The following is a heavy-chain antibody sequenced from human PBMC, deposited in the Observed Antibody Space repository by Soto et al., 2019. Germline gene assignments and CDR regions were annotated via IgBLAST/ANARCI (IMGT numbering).Heavy chain of an antibody. D-gene: IGHD3-22*01. J-gene: IGHJ4*02. CDR1: GGTFSSYT. V-gene: IGHV1-69*02. CDR2: IIPIHGIA. CDR3: ARPRRGDSSLSLFDY. Sequence: QVQLVQSGAEVKKPGSSVKVSCKASGGTFSSYTISWVRQAPGQGLEWMGRIIPIHGIANYAQKFQGRVTITADKSTSTAYMELRSLRSEDTAVYYCARPRRGDSSLSLFDYWGQGTLVTVSS.